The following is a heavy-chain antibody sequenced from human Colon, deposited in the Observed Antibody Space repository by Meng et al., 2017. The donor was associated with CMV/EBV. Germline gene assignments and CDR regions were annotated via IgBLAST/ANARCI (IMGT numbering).Heavy chain of an antibody. V-gene: IGHV4-59*01. J-gene: IGHJ4*02. Sequence: SETLSLTCTVSGDSINNYYWSWIRQSPGKGLEWVAYVHYSGTPTNYNPSLKSRVTISVDTSKNQFYLKLNSVTAADTAVYYCARGRRYSSSPNLYWGQGTLVTVSS. CDR2: VHYSGTPT. D-gene: IGHD6-6*01. CDR1: GDSINNYY. CDR3: ARGRRYSSSPNLY.